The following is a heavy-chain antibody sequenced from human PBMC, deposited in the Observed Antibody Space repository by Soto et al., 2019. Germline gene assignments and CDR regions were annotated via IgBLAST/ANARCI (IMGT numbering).Heavy chain of an antibody. Sequence: EVQLVESGGGLVQPGGSLRLSCAASGFTFNSYSMTWVRQAPGKGLEWLSFISSTSGTIYYADSVKGRFTISRDNAKNSLYLQMNSLRDKDTAVYYCARLSVRYCSGGSCSQLDYWGQGTLVTVSS. V-gene: IGHV3-48*02. D-gene: IGHD2-15*01. CDR1: GFTFNSYS. J-gene: IGHJ4*02. CDR3: ARLSVRYCSGGSCSQLDY. CDR2: ISSTSGTI.